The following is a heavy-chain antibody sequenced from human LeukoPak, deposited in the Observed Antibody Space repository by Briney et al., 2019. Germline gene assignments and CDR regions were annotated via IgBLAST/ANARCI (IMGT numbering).Heavy chain of an antibody. V-gene: IGHV3-11*06. D-gene: IGHD3-16*02. Sequence: PGGSLRLSCAASGFTFSDYYMSWIRQAPGKGLEWVSYISSSSSYTNYADSVKGRFTISRDNAKSSLYLQMSSLRAEDTAVYYCARAHYDYVWGSCRSPPDAFDIWGQGTMVTVSS. CDR3: ARAHYDYVWGSCRSPPDAFDI. J-gene: IGHJ3*02. CDR1: GFTFSDYY. CDR2: ISSSSSYT.